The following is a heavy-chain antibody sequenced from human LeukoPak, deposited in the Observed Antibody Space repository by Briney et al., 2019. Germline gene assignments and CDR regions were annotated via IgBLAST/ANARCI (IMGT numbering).Heavy chain of an antibody. J-gene: IGHJ3*02. V-gene: IGHV3-23*01. CDR1: GVTFAKYA. CDR2: TRGSGHTT. Sequence: GGSLRLSCAASGVTFAKYAITWIRQAPGKGLEWVSSTRGSGHTTYYADSVQGRFTISRDNSKNTLFLQMNSLRAEDTAIYHCAKDPNGDYVGAFDMWGQGTMVTVSS. D-gene: IGHD4-17*01. CDR3: AKDPNGDYVGAFDM.